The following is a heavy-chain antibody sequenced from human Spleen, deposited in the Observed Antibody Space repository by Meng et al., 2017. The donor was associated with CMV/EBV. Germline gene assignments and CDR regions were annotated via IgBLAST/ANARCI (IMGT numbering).Heavy chain of an antibody. J-gene: IGHJ4*02. CDR2: ISGSGGST. V-gene: IGHV3-23*01. CDR1: FRRYT. CDR3: AKMGAKNIVVVPAAKHFDY. D-gene: IGHD2-2*01. Sequence: FRRYTMSWGRQAPGKGLEWVSAISGSGGSTYYADSVKGRFTISRDNSKNTLYLQMNSLRAEDTAVYYCAKMGAKNIVVVPAAKHFDYWGQGTLVTVSS.